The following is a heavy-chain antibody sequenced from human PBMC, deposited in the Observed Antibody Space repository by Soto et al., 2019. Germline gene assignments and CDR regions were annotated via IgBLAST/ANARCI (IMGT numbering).Heavy chain of an antibody. CDR2: LIGSGTST. V-gene: IGHV3-23*01. CDR1: GXSFVNYS. Sequence: PXGSLRLSCAASGXSFVNYSMNWVRQAPGKGLELVSGLIGSGTSTYYADSVKGRFTISIYNSRDTLFLQMNSLTADDTDVYYCAKATTNGGWFNPFESGGQGALVNVSS. D-gene: IGHD6-19*01. J-gene: IGHJ4*02. CDR3: AKATTNGGWFNPFES.